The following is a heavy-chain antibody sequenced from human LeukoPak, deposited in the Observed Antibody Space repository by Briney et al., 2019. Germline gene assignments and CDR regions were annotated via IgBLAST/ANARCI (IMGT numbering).Heavy chain of an antibody. D-gene: IGHD2-2*01. V-gene: IGHV1-69*05. CDR2: IIPIFGTA. CDR3: ARAGDSSSYYFDY. J-gene: IGHJ4*02. Sequence: GASVKVSCKPSGYTFTTYGISWVRQAPGQGLEWMGGIIPIFGTANYAQKFQGRVTITRDTSASTAYMELSSLRSEDMAVYYCARAGDSSSYYFDYWGQGTLVTVSS. CDR1: GYTFTTYG.